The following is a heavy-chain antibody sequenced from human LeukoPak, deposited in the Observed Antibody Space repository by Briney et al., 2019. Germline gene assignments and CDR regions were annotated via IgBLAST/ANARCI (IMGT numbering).Heavy chain of an antibody. D-gene: IGHD3-3*01. Sequence: SETLSLTCIVSGNSISTYYWSWTWIRQPAGKGLEWIGRVYANGNTNYNPSLKSRVTMSVDTSKNQVFLKLSSVTAADTAFYYCARDNTIFGVVIDAFDIWGQGTMVTVSS. CDR3: ARDNTIFGVVIDAFDI. CDR1: GNSISTYY. CDR2: VYANGNT. J-gene: IGHJ3*02. V-gene: IGHV4-4*07.